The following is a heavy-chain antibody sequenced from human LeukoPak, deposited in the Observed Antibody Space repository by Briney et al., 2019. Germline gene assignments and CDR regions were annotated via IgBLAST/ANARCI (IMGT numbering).Heavy chain of an antibody. Sequence: GASVTVSCKASGYTFTSYGISWVRQAPGQGLEWMGWISAYNGNTNYAQKLQGRVTMTTDTSTSTAYMELRSLRSDDTAVYYCARGMDSSGYFHDAFDIWGQGTMVTVSS. CDR1: GYTFTSYG. CDR2: ISAYNGNT. CDR3: ARGMDSSGYFHDAFDI. J-gene: IGHJ3*02. V-gene: IGHV1-18*01. D-gene: IGHD3-22*01.